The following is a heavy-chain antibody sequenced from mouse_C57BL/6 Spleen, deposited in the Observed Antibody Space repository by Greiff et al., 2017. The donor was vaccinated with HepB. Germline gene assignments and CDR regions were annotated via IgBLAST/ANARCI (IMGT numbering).Heavy chain of an antibody. V-gene: IGHV3-6*01. CDR1: GYSITSGYY. J-gene: IGHJ2*01. CDR2: ISYDGSN. CDR3: ARFYDGYSYYFDY. Sequence: ESGPGLVKPSQSLSLTCSVTGYSITSGYYWNWIRQFPGNKLEWMGYISYDGSNNYNPSLKNRISITRDTSKNRFFRKLNSVTTEDTATYYCARFYDGYSYYFDYWGQGTTLTVSS. D-gene: IGHD2-3*01.